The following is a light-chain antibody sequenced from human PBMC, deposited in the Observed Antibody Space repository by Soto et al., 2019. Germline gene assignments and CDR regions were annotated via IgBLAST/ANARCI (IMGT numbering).Light chain of an antibody. V-gene: IGLV2-14*03. CDR2: DVN. CDR3: TSYRRGPIYV. Sequence: QSVLTQPASVSGSPGQSITVSCTGISSDVGGSNYVSWYQQHPGKAPRLIIFDVNNRPSGVSPRFSGSKSGNTASLTISGLQAEDEANYFCTSYRRGPIYVFGTGTKVTV. CDR1: SSDVGGSNY. J-gene: IGLJ1*01.